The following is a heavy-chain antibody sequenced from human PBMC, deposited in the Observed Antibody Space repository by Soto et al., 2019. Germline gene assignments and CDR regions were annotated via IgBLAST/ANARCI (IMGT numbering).Heavy chain of an antibody. CDR2: ISPSGSP. CDR1: GGSVNSGGYS. CDR3: ARGVLA. J-gene: IGHJ5*02. Sequence: SETLSLTCTVSGGSVNSGGYSWSWIRQPPGKGLEWIGFISPSGSPAYKPSLKSRVTISVDRSKNQISLELSSVTAADTAVYYCARGVLAWGPGTLVTVSS. D-gene: IGHD2-8*01. V-gene: IGHV4-30-2*01.